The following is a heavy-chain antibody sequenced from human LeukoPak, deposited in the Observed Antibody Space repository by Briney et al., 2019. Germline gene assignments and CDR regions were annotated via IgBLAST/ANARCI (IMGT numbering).Heavy chain of an antibody. V-gene: IGHV6-1*01. Sequence: SQTLSLTCAISGDSVSSNSAAWNWIRQSPSRGLEWLGRTYYRSKWYNDYAVSVKSRITINPDTSKSQFSLQLNSVTPEDTAVYYCARVKAAAPRGYYYYYGMDVWGQGTTVTVSS. D-gene: IGHD6-13*01. J-gene: IGHJ6*02. CDR1: GDSVSSNSAA. CDR2: TYYRSKWYN. CDR3: ARVKAAAPRGYYYYYGMDV.